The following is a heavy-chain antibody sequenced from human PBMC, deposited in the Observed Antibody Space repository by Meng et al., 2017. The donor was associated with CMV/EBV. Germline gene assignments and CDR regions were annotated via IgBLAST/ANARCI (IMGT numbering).Heavy chain of an antibody. CDR2: ISYDGSNK. J-gene: IGHJ6*02. V-gene: IGHV3-30*04. D-gene: IGHD3-22*01. CDR1: GFTFSSYA. Sequence: GESLKISCAASGFTFSSYAMHWVRQAPGKGLEWVAVISYDGSNKYYADSVKGRFTISRDNSKNTLYLQMNSPRAEDTAVYYCARDRITMIVRGVYGMDVWGQGTTVTVSS. CDR3: ARDRITMIVRGVYGMDV.